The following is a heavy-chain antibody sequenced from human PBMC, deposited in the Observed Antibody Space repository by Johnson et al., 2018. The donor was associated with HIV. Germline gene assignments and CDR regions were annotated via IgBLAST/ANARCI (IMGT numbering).Heavy chain of an antibody. J-gene: IGHJ3*02. Sequence: QVQLVESGGGVVQPGRSLRLSCAASGFTFSSYALHWVRQAPGKGLEWVAVILYDGSNKYYADSVKGRFTISRDNSKNTLYLQMNSLRAEDTAVYYCAKGIAAAASGAFDIWGQGTMVTVSS. CDR3: AKGIAAAASGAFDI. CDR1: GFTFSSYA. CDR2: ILYDGSNK. V-gene: IGHV3-30*04. D-gene: IGHD6-13*01.